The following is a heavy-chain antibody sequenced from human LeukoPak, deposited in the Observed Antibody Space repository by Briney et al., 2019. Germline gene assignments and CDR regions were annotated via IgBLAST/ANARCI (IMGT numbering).Heavy chain of an antibody. D-gene: IGHD3-22*01. J-gene: IGHJ6*03. Sequence: GGSLRLSCAASGFTFSSYNMNWVRQAPGKGLEWVSSISSSSSYIYYADSVKGRFTISRDNAKNSLYLQMNSLRAEDTAVYYCARDPGGDGSGYYYPDYYYYMDVWGKGTTVTISS. CDR2: ISSSSSYI. V-gene: IGHV3-21*01. CDR1: GFTFSSYN. CDR3: ARDPGGDGSGYYYPDYYYYMDV.